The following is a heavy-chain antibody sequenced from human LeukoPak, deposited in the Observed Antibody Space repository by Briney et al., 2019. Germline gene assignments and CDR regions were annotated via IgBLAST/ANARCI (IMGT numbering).Heavy chain of an antibody. Sequence: ASVKVSCKVSGCTLTKLPMHWVRQAPGKGLEWMGGFDLEDGEIIYAQKFQGRVTMTEDTSTDTAYMELSRLRSEDTAVYYCATGLGGFPLPFDYWGQGTLVTVSS. J-gene: IGHJ4*02. CDR3: ATGLGGFPLPFDY. D-gene: IGHD2-15*01. CDR1: GCTLTKLP. CDR2: FDLEDGEI. V-gene: IGHV1-24*01.